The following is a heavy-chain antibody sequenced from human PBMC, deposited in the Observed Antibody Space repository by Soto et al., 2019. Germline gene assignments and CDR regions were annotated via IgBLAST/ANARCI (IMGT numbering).Heavy chain of an antibody. Sequence: SESLSLTCTVSGGSISRGGYYWSWIRKNPGKGLEWIGYIYYSGSTYYNPSLKSRVTISVDTSKNQFSLKLSSVTAADTAVYYCARNKGLYIWGSYSQDPGLDYRGQGTLVTVSS. J-gene: IGHJ4*02. CDR3: ARNKGLYIWGSYSQDPGLDY. CDR2: IYYSGST. V-gene: IGHV4-31*03. CDR1: GGSISRGGYY. D-gene: IGHD3-16*01.